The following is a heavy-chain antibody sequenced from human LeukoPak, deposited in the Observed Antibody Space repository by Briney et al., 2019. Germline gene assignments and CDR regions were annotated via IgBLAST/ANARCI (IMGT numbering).Heavy chain of an antibody. CDR2: IWYDGSNK. CDR3: ARARDGYNLYGYYFDY. CDR1: GFTFSSYG. J-gene: IGHJ4*02. V-gene: IGHV3-33*01. D-gene: IGHD5-24*01. Sequence: GGSLRLSCAASGFTFSSYGMHWVRQAPGKGLEWVAVIWYDGSNKYYADSVKGRFTISRDNAKNSLYLQMNSLRAEDTAVYYCARARDGYNLYGYYFDYWGQGTLVTVSS.